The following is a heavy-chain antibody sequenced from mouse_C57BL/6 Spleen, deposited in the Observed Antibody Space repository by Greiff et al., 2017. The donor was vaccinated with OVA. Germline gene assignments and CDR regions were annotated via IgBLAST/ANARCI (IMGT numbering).Heavy chain of an antibody. CDR2: IDPSDSYT. J-gene: IGHJ4*01. V-gene: IGHV1-59*01. CDR3: ARWSGAMDY. D-gene: IGHD1-3*01. CDR1: GYTFTSYW. Sequence: QVQLQQPGAELVRPGPSVKLSCKASGYTFTSYWLHWVKQRPGQGLEWIGVIDPSDSYTNYNQKFKGKATLTVDTSSSTAYMQLSSLTSEDSAVYYCARWSGAMDYWGQGTSVTVSS.